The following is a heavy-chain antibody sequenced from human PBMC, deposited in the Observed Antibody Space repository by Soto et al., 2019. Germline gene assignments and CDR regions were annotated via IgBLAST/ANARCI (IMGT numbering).Heavy chain of an antibody. V-gene: IGHV4-34*01. J-gene: IGHJ4*02. D-gene: IGHD6-25*01. CDR2: INHSGST. CDR3: ARVKRLRPFDY. CDR1: GGSFSGYY. Sequence: PSETLSLTCAVYGGSFSGYYWSWIRQPPGKGLEWIGEINHSGSTNYNPSLKSRVTISVDTSKNQFSLKLSSVTAADTAVYYCARVKRLRPFDYWGQGTLVTVSS.